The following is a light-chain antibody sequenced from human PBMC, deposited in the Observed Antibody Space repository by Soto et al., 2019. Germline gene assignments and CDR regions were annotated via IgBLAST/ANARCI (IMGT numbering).Light chain of an antibody. J-gene: IGKJ2*01. CDR2: GAS. Sequence: EIVMTQSPATLSVSPGERATLSCRASQSVSSNLAWYQQKPGQAPRLLIYGASTRATGLPARFSGSGSGTEFTLTIRSVQSEDFAVYYCQQYNNWPPYTFGQGTRLEIK. CDR3: QQYNNWPPYT. CDR1: QSVSSN. V-gene: IGKV3-15*01.